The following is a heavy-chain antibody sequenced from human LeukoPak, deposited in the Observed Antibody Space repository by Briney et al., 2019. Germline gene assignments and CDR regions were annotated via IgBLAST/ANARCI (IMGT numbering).Heavy chain of an antibody. CDR3: ARDPYDTSPSYYAAFDI. D-gene: IGHD3-22*01. Sequence: GGSLRLSCAASGFTFSTSWMTWVRQPPGKGLEWVANIKEDGSEEYYVDSVKGRLTISRDNAKNSLYLQMNSLGAEDTAVYYCARDPYDTSPSYYAAFDIWGRGTMVTVSS. CDR1: GFTFSTSW. J-gene: IGHJ3*02. CDR2: IKEDGSEE. V-gene: IGHV3-7*01.